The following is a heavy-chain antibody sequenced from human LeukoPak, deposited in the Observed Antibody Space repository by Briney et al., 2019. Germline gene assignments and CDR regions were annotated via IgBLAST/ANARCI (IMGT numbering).Heavy chain of an antibody. CDR1: GFTFSSYA. CDR2: ISGSGGST. CDR3: ARDKIVGPTTLDY. J-gene: IGHJ4*02. D-gene: IGHD1-26*01. V-gene: IGHV3-23*01. Sequence: GGSLRLSCAASGFTFSSYAMSWVRQAPGKGLEWVSAISGSGGSTYYADSVKGRLTISSDNSKDTLYLQMNSLRADDTAVYYCARDKIVGPTTLDYWGQGTLVTVSS.